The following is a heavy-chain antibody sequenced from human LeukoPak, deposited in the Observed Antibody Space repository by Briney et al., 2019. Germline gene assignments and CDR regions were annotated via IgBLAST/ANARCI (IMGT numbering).Heavy chain of an antibody. D-gene: IGHD1-26*01. V-gene: IGHV3-30-3*01. CDR2: ISYDGSNK. J-gene: IGHJ4*02. CDR3: ARDNGLKKWELFFDY. CDR1: GFTFANYA. Sequence: PGGSLRLSCAASGFTFANYAMSWVRQAPGKGLEWVAVISYDGSNKYYADSVKGRFTISRDNSKNTLYLQMNSLRAEDTAVYYCARDNGLKKWELFFDYWGQGTLVTVSS.